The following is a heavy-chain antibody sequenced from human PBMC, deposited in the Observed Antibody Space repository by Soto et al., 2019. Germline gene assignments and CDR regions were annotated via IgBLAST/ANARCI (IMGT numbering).Heavy chain of an antibody. Sequence: ASVKLSRKASAGTFSSYAISWVRQAPGQGLEWMGGIIPIFGTANYAQKFQGRVTITADESTSTAYMELSSLRSEDTAVYYCAIYPGYDSSRYSEDYSCPATLVTVSS. D-gene: IGHD3-22*01. J-gene: IGHJ4*02. CDR2: IIPIFGTA. CDR1: AGTFSSYA. V-gene: IGHV1-69*13. CDR3: AIYPGYDSSRYSEDY.